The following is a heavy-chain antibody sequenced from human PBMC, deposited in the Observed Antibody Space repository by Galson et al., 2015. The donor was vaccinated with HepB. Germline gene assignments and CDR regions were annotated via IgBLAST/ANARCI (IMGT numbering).Heavy chain of an antibody. CDR2: ITSTSTI. CDR3: ARDRTTSDGGFGMDV. V-gene: IGHV3-48*02. J-gene: IGHJ6*02. Sequence: SLRLSCAASGLTFSRYNMNWVRQAPGKGLEWISFITSTSTIYYADSVKGRFTLSRDNVKNSLYLQMNSLRDEDTAVYYCARDRTTSDGGFGMDVWGRGTTVTVSS. CDR1: GLTFSRYN. D-gene: IGHD4-11*01.